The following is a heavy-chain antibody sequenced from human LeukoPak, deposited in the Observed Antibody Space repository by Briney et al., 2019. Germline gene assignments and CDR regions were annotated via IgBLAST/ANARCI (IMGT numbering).Heavy chain of an antibody. J-gene: IGHJ4*02. CDR1: GFTFSNYW. CDR3: ARSEAGGTY. V-gene: IGHV3-7*01. CDR2: IKPDGSGK. Sequence: GGSLRLSCAASGFTFSNYWMSWVRQAPGKGLEWVANIKPDGSGKFYVDSLKGRFTISRDNAKDSLYLQMNSLRAEDTAVYYCARSEAGGTYWGQGTLVTVSS. D-gene: IGHD3-16*01.